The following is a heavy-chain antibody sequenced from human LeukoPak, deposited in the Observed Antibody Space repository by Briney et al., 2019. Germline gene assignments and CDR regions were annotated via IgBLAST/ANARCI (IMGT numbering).Heavy chain of an antibody. CDR1: GFTFSNTF. J-gene: IGHJ5*02. D-gene: IGHD6-19*01. CDR3: ARGSGWLDR. CDR2: IYSVGTT. V-gene: IGHV3-53*01. Sequence: GGSLRLSCAASGFTFSNTFMSWVRQAPGKGLEWVAGIYSVGTTYYSDSVKGRFTISRDNSKNTLYLQMNSLRAEDTGVYYCARGSGWLDRWGQGTLVTVSS.